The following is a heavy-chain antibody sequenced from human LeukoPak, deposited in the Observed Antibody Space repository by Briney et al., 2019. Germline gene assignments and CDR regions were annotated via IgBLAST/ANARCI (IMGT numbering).Heavy chain of an antibody. Sequence: SQTLSLTCTVSGGSISSVSHYWNWIRQPPERGLEWIGYIYYIGSTDYDPSLKSRVTISVDTSKNQFSLKLSSVTAADTAVYYCARGFRVRAFDIWGQGTMVTVSS. D-gene: IGHD3-10*01. V-gene: IGHV4-61*01. CDR1: GGSISSVSHY. CDR2: IYYIGST. CDR3: ARGFRVRAFDI. J-gene: IGHJ3*02.